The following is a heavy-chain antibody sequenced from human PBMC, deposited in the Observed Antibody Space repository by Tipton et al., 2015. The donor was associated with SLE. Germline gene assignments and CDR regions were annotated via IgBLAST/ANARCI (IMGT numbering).Heavy chain of an antibody. Sequence: TLSLTCTVSGGSISTYYWSWIRQPPRKGLEWIGYIHYSGSTNYNPSLKRRVIISVDTSKNQFSLEVTSVTAADTAVYYCARVVDYDFWSGYDDAFDIWGQGTMVTVSS. CDR1: GGSISTYY. CDR2: IHYSGST. V-gene: IGHV4-59*08. J-gene: IGHJ3*02. CDR3: ARVVDYDFWSGYDDAFDI. D-gene: IGHD3-3*01.